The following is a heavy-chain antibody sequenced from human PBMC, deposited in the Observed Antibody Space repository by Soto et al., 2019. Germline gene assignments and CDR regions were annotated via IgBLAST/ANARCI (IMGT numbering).Heavy chain of an antibody. V-gene: IGHV1-2*02. D-gene: IGHD6-13*01. CDR1: GYSFTGYY. CDR2: INPNSGGT. J-gene: IGHJ4*02. Sequence: SVKVSCEASGYSFTGYYMHWVRQAPGQGLEWMGWINPNSGGTNYAQKFQGRVTMTRDTSISTAYMELSRLRSDDTAVYYCARGSYSSSGPLFDYWGQGTLVTVSS. CDR3: ARGSYSSSGPLFDY.